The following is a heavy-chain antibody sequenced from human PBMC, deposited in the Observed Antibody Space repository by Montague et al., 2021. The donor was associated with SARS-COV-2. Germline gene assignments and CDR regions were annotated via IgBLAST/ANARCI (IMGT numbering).Heavy chain of an antibody. V-gene: IGHV3-23*01. CDR1: RFTFSSYA. D-gene: IGHD1-7*01. Sequence: SLRLSCAASRFTFSSYAMSWVRQAPGKGLEWVSEITGSGGTTYYADSVKGRFTISRDNSKYTLFLQMHSLRAEDTAIYYCAKHRTGTTPFDYWGQGTLVTVFS. CDR2: ITGSGGTT. J-gene: IGHJ4*02. CDR3: AKHRTGTTPFDY.